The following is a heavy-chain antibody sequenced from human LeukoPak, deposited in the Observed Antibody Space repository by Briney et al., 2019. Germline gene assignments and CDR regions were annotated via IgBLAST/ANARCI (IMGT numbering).Heavy chain of an antibody. CDR2: IRGTGSST. V-gene: IGHV3-23*01. CDR3: AKRGIVIRGVLVIGFHKEAYYFDY. Sequence: GGSLRLSCAASGFTFSSYTMGWVRQAPGKGLEWVSAIRGTGSSTYYADSVKGRFTISRDNSLNMVYLQMNNLRAEDTAVYFCAKRGIVIRGVLVIGFHKEAYYFDYWGQGILVTVSS. J-gene: IGHJ4*02. D-gene: IGHD3-10*01. CDR1: GFTFSSYT.